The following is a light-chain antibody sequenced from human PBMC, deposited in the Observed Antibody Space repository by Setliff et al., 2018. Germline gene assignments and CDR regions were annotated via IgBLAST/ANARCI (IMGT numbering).Light chain of an antibody. CDR1: SSDIVAYTY. CDR3: SSYTTSSLRV. V-gene: IGLV2-14*03. J-gene: IGLJ2*01. Sequence: QSVLTQPASMSGSPGQSITISCTGTSSDIVAYTYVSWYQQHPGKAPKLLISDVSYRPSGVSHRFSGSKSGNTASLTISWLQAEDEADYYCSSYTTSSLRVFGGGTKVTVL. CDR2: DVS.